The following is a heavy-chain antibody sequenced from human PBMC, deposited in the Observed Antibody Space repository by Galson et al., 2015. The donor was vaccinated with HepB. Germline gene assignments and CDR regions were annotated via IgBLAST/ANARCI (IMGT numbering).Heavy chain of an antibody. Sequence: SLRLSCAASGFTLSDYGIHWVRQAPGKGLEWVAFLSDNGRNKEYADPVKGRFTISRDNSKNTLHLQLGSLRVEDTAVYYCAKPALRYRWFGDNDGLDIWGQGTMVTVSS. D-gene: IGHD3-10*01. V-gene: IGHV3-30*18. CDR3: AKPALRYRWFGDNDGLDI. CDR1: GFTLSDYG. CDR2: LSDNGRNK. J-gene: IGHJ3*02.